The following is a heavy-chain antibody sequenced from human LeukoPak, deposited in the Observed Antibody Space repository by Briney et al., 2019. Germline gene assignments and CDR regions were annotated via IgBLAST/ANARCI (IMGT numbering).Heavy chain of an antibody. D-gene: IGHD6-13*01. J-gene: IGHJ4*02. Sequence: SETLSLTCTVSGGSISSYYWSWIRQPPGKGLEWIGSIYYSGSTYYNPSLKSRVSISVDRSKKQFSLKLTSVTAADTALYYCAIRFGRLEAGGTPFDSWGQGTLVTVSS. V-gene: IGHV4-59*04. CDR3: AIRFGRLEAGGTPFDS. CDR1: GGSISSYY. CDR2: IYYSGST.